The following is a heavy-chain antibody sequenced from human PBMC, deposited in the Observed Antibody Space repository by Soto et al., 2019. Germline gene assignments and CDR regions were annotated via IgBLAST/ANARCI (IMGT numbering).Heavy chain of an antibody. CDR2: ISGYNGNT. D-gene: IGHD6-6*01. CDR1: GYTFTSYG. Sequence: ASVKVSCKASGYTFTSYGINWVRQAPGQGLEWMGWISGYNGNTMYAQKVQGRVTMTTDTSTSTVYMELRSLRSDDTALYYCARDGIAARTTPDYWGQGTLVTVSS. V-gene: IGHV1-18*01. J-gene: IGHJ4*02. CDR3: ARDGIAARTTPDY.